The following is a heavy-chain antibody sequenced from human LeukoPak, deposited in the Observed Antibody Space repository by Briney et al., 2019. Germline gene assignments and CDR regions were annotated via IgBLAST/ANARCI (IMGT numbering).Heavy chain of an antibody. CDR2: IYHSGST. CDR1: GGSISSGGYS. Sequence: PSATLSLTCAVSGGSISSGGYSWSWIRQPPGKGLEWIGYIYHSGSTYYNPSLKSRVTISVDRSKNQFSLKLSSVTAADTAVYYCASAAYGGNPIDYWGQGTLVTVSS. J-gene: IGHJ4*02. V-gene: IGHV4-30-2*01. CDR3: ASAAYGGNPIDY. D-gene: IGHD4-23*01.